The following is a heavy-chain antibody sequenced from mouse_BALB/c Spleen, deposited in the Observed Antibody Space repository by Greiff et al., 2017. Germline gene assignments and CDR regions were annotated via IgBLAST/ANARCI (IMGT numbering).Heavy chain of an antibody. V-gene: IGHV5-4*02. CDR1: GFTFSDYY. CDR3: ARGGKCLFAY. Sequence: EVQGVESGGGLVKPGGSLKLSCAASGFTFSDYYMYWVRQTPEKRLEWVATISDGGSYTYYPDSVKGRFTISRDNAKNNLYLQMSSLKSEDTAMYYCARGGKCLFAYWGQGTLVTVSA. D-gene: IGHD2-1*01. CDR2: ISDGGSYT. J-gene: IGHJ3*01.